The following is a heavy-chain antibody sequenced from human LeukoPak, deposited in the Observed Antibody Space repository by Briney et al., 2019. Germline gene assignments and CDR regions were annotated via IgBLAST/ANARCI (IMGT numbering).Heavy chain of an antibody. V-gene: IGHV4-30-2*01. Sequence: SETLSLTCAVSGGSISSGGYCWSWIRQPPGQGLEWIRYIYHSGSTYYNSSLKSRATISVHRSKNQFSLKLSAVTAAETAVYYCARYSAQRGLDYWGQGTLVTVSS. D-gene: IGHD1-26*01. CDR1: GGSISSGGYC. CDR3: ARYSAQRGLDY. J-gene: IGHJ4*02. CDR2: IYHSGST.